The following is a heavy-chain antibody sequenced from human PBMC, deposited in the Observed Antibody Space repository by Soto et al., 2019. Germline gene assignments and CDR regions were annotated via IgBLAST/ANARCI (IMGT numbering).Heavy chain of an antibody. V-gene: IGHV4-34*02. J-gene: IGHJ6*02. D-gene: IGHD1-7*01. Sequence: QVHLQQRGAGLLKPSETLSLNCVVSGESFSGYYWSWIRQTPGMGLEWIGEVDHRGSTTYNPSLKNRASITIDSSKYLFSRELTSVTAADSALYFCARYEYGNSLYGVDVWGQGTRVTVSS. CDR1: GESFSGYY. CDR2: VDHRGST. CDR3: ARYEYGNSLYGVDV.